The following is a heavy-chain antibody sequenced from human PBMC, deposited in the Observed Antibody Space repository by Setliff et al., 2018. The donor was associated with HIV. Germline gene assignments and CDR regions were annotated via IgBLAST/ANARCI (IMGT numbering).Heavy chain of an antibody. D-gene: IGHD2-21*02. CDR1: GFTFSDSV. Sequence: PGGSLRLSCTASGFTFSDSVMHWVRQPPGKGLEWVAAISVDGSGKFYADSVKGRFTISRDNSRNTLYLQMNSLRDEDTAVYYCARVRETSGGYWGNFYYYMDVWGKGTTVTVSS. V-gene: IGHV3-30*01. CDR3: ARVRETSGGYWGNFYYYMDV. CDR2: ISVDGSGK. J-gene: IGHJ6*03.